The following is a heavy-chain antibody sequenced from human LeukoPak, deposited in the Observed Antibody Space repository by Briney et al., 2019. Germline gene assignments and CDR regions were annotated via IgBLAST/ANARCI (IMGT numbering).Heavy chain of an antibody. J-gene: IGHJ3*02. V-gene: IGHV4-61*02. CDR1: GGSISSGSYY. CDR2: IYSSGST. CDR3: ARDEGPSWSRRENDAFDI. Sequence: SQTLSLTCTVSGGSISSGSYYWSWIRQPAGKGLEWIGRIYSSGSTNYNPSLKSRVTISVDTSKNQFSLKLSSVTAADTAVYYCARDEGPSWSRRENDAFDIWGQGTMVTVSS. D-gene: IGHD6-13*01.